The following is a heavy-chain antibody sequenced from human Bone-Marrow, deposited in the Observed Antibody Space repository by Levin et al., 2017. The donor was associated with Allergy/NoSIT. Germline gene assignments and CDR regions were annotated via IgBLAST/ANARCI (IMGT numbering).Heavy chain of an antibody. Sequence: PGGSLRLSCAASGFTFSSYAMSWVRQAPGKGLEWVSAISGSGGSTYYADSVKGRFTISRDNSKNTLYLQMNSLRAEDTAEYYCAKYMMEYYYFDYWGQGTLVTVSS. V-gene: IGHV3-23*01. D-gene: IGHD2/OR15-2a*01. CDR3: AKYMMEYYYFDY. CDR2: ISGSGGST. CDR1: GFTFSSYA. J-gene: IGHJ4*02.